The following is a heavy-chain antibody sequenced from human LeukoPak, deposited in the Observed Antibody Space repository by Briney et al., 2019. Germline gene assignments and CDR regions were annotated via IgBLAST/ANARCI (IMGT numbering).Heavy chain of an antibody. D-gene: IGHD5/OR15-5a*01. CDR3: ARDDVVSRTGLGDS. CDR2: INSDGSHT. Sequence: GGSLRLSCAASGFTFSNYWMQWVRQAPGKGLAWVSHINSDGSHTTYADSVKGRFTISRDNVKNTVYLHMDTLRAEDTAVYYCARDDVVSRTGLGDSWGQGTLVTVSA. V-gene: IGHV3-74*01. J-gene: IGHJ4*02. CDR1: GFTFSNYW.